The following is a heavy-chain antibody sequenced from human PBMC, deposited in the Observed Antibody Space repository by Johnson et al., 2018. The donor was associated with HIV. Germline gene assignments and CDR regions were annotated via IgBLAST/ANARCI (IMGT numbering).Heavy chain of an antibody. CDR3: ARAVDYGGNSPSRAFDI. Sequence: QMLLVESGGGVVQPGGSLRLSCAASGFTFSNAWMNWVRQAPGKGLEWVSYISSSGSTIYYADSVKGRFTISRDNAKNSLYLQMNSLRAEDTALYYCARAVDYGGNSPSRAFDIWGRGTLVTVSS. CDR1: GFTFSNAW. J-gene: IGHJ3*02. V-gene: IGHV3-11*01. D-gene: IGHD4-23*01. CDR2: ISSSGSTI.